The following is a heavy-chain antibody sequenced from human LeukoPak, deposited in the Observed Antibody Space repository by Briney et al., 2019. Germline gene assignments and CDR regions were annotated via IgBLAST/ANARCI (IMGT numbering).Heavy chain of an antibody. CDR3: ARDGGVVGPSGPLVGPLDL. Sequence: PSQTLSLTCSVSGGSISSSSHYWSWIRQRPGNGLEWIGYIYCSGSAYYSPSLKSRFTISVDTSNNQFSLKLSSVTTADTAVYYCARDGGVVGPSGPLVGPLDLWGQGTLVTVSS. D-gene: IGHD1-26*01. CDR1: GGSISSSSHY. CDR2: IYCSGSA. V-gene: IGHV4-31*03. J-gene: IGHJ5*02.